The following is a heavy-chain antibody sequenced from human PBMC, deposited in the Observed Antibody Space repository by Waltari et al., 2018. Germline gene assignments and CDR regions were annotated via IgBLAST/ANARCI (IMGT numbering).Heavy chain of an antibody. D-gene: IGHD1-26*01. CDR1: GYTFTNYG. CDR2: ISADGSNK. V-gene: IGHV3-30*18. J-gene: IGHJ5*02. Sequence: QVEESGGGVVQPGGSLRLSCVASGYTFTNYGMHWVRQAPGKRMWWLSVISADGSNKYYADSVKGRFTGSRDNSKNSVYLQMNSLRPEDTALYFCAKAGGIHNYPLDPWGQGTLVTVSS. CDR3: AKAGGIHNYPLDP.